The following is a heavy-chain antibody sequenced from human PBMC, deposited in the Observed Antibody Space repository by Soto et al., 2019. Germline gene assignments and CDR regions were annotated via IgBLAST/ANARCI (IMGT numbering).Heavy chain of an antibody. Sequence: GASVKVSCEASGYTFTSYGMSWVRQAPGQGLEGMGWISAYNGNTNYAQKLQGRVTMTTDTSTSTAYMELRSLRSDDTAVYYCARGGVVDCSRTSCPYYYSHGMDVGGPGITLTV. D-gene: IGHD2-2*01. J-gene: IGHJ6*02. CDR3: ARGGVVDCSRTSCPYYYSHGMDV. V-gene: IGHV1-18*04. CDR2: ISAYNGNT. CDR1: GYTFTSYG.